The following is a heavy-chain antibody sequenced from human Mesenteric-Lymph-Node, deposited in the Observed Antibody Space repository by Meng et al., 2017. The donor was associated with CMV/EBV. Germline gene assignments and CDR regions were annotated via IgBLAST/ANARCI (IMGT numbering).Heavy chain of an antibody. CDR2: IKQDGSEK. J-gene: IGHJ6*02. CDR3: ARDGGGLGYCSSTSCYYYYYYGMDV. CDR1: GFTFSSYW. Sequence: GESLKISCAASGFTFSSYWMSWVRQAPGNGLEWVANIKQDGSEKYYVDSVKGRFTISRDNAKNSLYLQMNSLRAEDTAVYYCARDGGGLGYCSSTSCYYYYYYGMDVWGQGTTVTVSS. D-gene: IGHD2-2*01. V-gene: IGHV3-7*01.